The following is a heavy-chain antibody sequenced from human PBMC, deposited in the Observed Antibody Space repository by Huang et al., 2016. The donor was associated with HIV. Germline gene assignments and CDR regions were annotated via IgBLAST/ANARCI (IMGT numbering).Heavy chain of an antibody. V-gene: IGHV1-69*13. CDR1: GGTFSTYG. Sequence: QVQLVQSGAEVKKPGASVKVSCKASGGTFSTYGSSWVRQAPGQGLEWMGGLIPICTTTNYGQKFQDRVTITADEFSSTAYMELGSLRSEDTAVYYCARDPLTKVGGFIFSSFDIWGQGTLVTVSS. CDR3: ARDPLTKVGGFIFSSFDI. CDR2: LIPICTTT. D-gene: IGHD1-26*01. J-gene: IGHJ3*02.